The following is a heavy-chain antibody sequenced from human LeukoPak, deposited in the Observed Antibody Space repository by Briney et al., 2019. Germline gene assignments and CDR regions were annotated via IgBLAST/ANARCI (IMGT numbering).Heavy chain of an antibody. D-gene: IGHD3-22*01. CDR1: GGTFSSYG. V-gene: IGHV1-69*04. J-gene: IGHJ6*02. CDR2: VIPILDIS. Sequence: GASVKVSCKASGGTFSSYGITWVRQAPGQGLEWMGRVIPILDISNYAQMFQDRVTITADKSTSTAYMELSSLRSEDTAVYLCARTNYYDSSGSQGPGTFYYGLDVWGQGTTVTVSS. CDR3: ARTNYYDSSGSQGPGTFYYGLDV.